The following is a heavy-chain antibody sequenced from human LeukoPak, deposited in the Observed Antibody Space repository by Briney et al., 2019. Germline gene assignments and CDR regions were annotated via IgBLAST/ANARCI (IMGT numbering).Heavy chain of an antibody. Sequence: SETLSLTCAVYGGSFSGYYWSWIRQPPGKGLEWIGEINHSGSTNYNPSLKSRVTISVDTSKNQFSLKLSSVTAADTAVYYCARVDGGNYFDYWGQGTLVTVSS. CDR1: GGSFSGYY. CDR3: ARVDGGNYFDY. J-gene: IGHJ4*02. CDR2: INHSGST. D-gene: IGHD3-16*01. V-gene: IGHV4-34*01.